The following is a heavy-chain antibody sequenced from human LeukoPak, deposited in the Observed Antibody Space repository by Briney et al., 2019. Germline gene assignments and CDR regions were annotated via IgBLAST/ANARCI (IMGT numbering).Heavy chain of an antibody. J-gene: IGHJ5*02. CDR1: GYTFSSYG. D-gene: IGHD2-2*01. CDR3: ARDGIVVVRVAIKSRWFDP. CDR2: IIPYYGNT. V-gene: IGHV1-18*01. Sequence: GASVKVSCKASGYTFSSYGISWVRQAPGQGLEWMGRIIPYYGNTNYAQKLQGRVTITTDASTSTAYMELSSLRSEDTAVYYCARDGIVVVRVAIKSRWFDPWGQGTLVSVSS.